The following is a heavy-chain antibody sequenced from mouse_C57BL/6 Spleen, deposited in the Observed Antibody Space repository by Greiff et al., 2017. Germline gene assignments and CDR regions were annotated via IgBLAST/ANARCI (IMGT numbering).Heavy chain of an antibody. CDR3: ARRWVGSYAMDY. CDR2: IDPSDSYT. V-gene: IGHV1-69*01. Sequence: QVQLQQPGAELVMPGASVKLSCKASGYTFTSYWMHWVKQRPGQGLEWIGEIDPSDSYTNYNHKFKGKSTLTVDKSSSTAYMQLSSLTSEDSAVYYCARRWVGSYAMDYWGQGTSVTVSA. CDR1: GYTFTSYW. D-gene: IGHD1-1*01. J-gene: IGHJ4*01.